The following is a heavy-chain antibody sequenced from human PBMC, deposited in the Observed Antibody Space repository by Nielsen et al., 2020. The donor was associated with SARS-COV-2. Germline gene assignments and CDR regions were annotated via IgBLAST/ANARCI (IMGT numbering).Heavy chain of an antibody. D-gene: IGHD3-9*01. Sequence: GGSLRLSCAASGFTFSSYSMNWVRQAPGKGLEWVSSISSSSSYIYYADSVKGRFTISRDNAKNSLYLQMNSLRAEDTAVYYCARAGGSYYDILTGWAPYGMDVWGQGTTVTVSS. CDR3: ARAGGSYYDILTGWAPYGMDV. CDR1: GFTFSSYS. V-gene: IGHV3-21*01. J-gene: IGHJ6*02. CDR2: ISSSSSYI.